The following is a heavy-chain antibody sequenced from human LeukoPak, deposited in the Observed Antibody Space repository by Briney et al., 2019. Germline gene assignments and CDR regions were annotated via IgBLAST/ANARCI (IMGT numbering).Heavy chain of an antibody. CDR3: ARGTSVFRTPHFDY. D-gene: IGHD2-2*01. CDR1: GGSFCGYY. Sequence: SETLSLTCAVYGGSFCGYYWSWIRQPPGKGLERIGEINHSGSTNYNPSLKSRVTISVDTSKIQFSLKLSSVTAADTAVYYCARGTSVFRTPHFDYWGQGTLVTVSS. V-gene: IGHV4-34*01. CDR2: INHSGST. J-gene: IGHJ4*02.